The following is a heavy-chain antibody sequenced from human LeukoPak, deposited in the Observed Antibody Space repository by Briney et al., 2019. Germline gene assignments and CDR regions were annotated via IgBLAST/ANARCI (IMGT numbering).Heavy chain of an antibody. CDR2: IYSGGST. CDR1: GFTVSSNY. V-gene: IGHV3-53*05. Sequence: GGSLRLSCAASGFTVSSNYMSWVRQAPGKGLEWVSVIYSGGSTYHADSVKGRFTISRDNSKNTLYLQMSSLRVEDTAVYYCTKEPSYYGSGSPPYWGQGTLVTVSS. CDR3: TKEPSYYGSGSPPY. J-gene: IGHJ4*02. D-gene: IGHD3-10*01.